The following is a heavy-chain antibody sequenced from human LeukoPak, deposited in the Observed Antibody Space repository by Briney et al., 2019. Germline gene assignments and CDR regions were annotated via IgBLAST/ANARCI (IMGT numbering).Heavy chain of an antibody. CDR1: GGSFSGYY. CDR2: INHSGST. Sequence: SETLSLTCAVYGGSFSGYYWTWIRQPPGKGLERIGEINHSGSTNYNPSLKSRVTISVDTSKNQFSLKLSSVTAADTAVYYCARGLPAAILSYYYYYMDVWGKGTTVTVSS. D-gene: IGHD2-2*01. V-gene: IGHV4-34*01. CDR3: ARGLPAAILSYYYYYMDV. J-gene: IGHJ6*03.